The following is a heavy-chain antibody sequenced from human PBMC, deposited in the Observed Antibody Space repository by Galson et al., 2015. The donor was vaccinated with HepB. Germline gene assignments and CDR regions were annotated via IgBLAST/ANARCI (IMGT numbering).Heavy chain of an antibody. Sequence: QSGAEVKKPGESLRISCEGSGYNFTTHWIGWVRQMPGKGLEWMGIINPSDSDTRYSPSFQGQVTISADKSISTAYVQWSSLKASDTAMYYCARLNDYGDYGVYWGQGTLVTVSS. V-gene: IGHV5-51*03. CDR3: ARLNDYGDYGVY. J-gene: IGHJ4*02. D-gene: IGHD4-17*01. CDR2: INPSDSDT. CDR1: GYNFTTHW.